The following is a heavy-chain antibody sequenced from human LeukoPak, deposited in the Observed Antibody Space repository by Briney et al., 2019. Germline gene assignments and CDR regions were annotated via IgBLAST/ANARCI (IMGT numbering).Heavy chain of an antibody. J-gene: IGHJ4*02. CDR1: GDSVSSNSAA. CDR2: IYYRSKWYN. D-gene: IGHD3-9*01. V-gene: IGHV6-1*01. Sequence: RSQTLSLTCAISGDSVSSNSAAWNWIRQSPSRGLEWLGRIYYRSKWYNDYAVSVKSRITINPDTSKNQFSLQLNSVTPEDTAVYYCARSHNYDILTGYSFDYWGQGTLVTVSS. CDR3: ARSHNYDILTGYSFDY.